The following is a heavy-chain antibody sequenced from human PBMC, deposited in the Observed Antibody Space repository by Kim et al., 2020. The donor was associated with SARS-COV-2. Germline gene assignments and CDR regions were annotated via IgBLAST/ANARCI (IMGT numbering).Heavy chain of an antibody. D-gene: IGHD3-22*01. J-gene: IGHJ4*02. V-gene: IGHV4-39*01. CDR3: ARHPPTYYYDSSGYPDY. Sequence: LKRRVTISVDTSKNQFSLKLSSVTAADTAVYYCARHPPTYYYDSSGYPDYWGQGTLVTVSS.